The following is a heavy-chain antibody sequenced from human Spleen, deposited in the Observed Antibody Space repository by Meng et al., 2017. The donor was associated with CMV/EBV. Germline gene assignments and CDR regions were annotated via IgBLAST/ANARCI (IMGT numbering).Heavy chain of an antibody. V-gene: IGHV4-59*01. D-gene: IGHD4-23*01. J-gene: IGHJ4*02. CDR1: GGSISRY. CDR2: IFYSGIT. Sequence: SETLSLTCTVSGGSISRYCNWIRKPPGKGLEWIGYIFYSGITNYRPSLKSRVTISLGTSERQFSLRLSSVTAADTAVYYCARGTTVGGYFDSWGQGMLVTVSS. CDR3: ARGTTVGGYFDS.